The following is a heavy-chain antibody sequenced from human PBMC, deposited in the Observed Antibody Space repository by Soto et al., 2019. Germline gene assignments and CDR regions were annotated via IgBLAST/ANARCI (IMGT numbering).Heavy chain of an antibody. Sequence: QVQLVESGGGVVQPGRSLRLSCAASGFTFSSYGMHWVRQAPGKGLEWVAVIWYDGSNKYYADSVKGRFTISRDNSKNTLYLQMNSLRAEDTAVYYCARDRDVLRYFDWLPAYAFDIWGQGTMVTVSS. CDR1: GFTFSSYG. V-gene: IGHV3-33*01. J-gene: IGHJ3*02. D-gene: IGHD3-9*01. CDR3: ARDRDVLRYFDWLPAYAFDI. CDR2: IWYDGSNK.